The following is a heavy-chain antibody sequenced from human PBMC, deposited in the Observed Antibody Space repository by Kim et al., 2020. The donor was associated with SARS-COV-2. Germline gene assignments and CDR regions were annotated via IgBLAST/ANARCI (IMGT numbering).Heavy chain of an antibody. V-gene: IGHV4-59*13. Sequence: SETLSLTCTVSGGSISSYYWSWIRQPPGKGLEWIGYIYYSGSTNYNPSLKSRVTISVDTSKNQFSLKLSSVTAADTAVYYCARGAWGYYDILAGYYGNYYGMDVWGQGATVTVSS. CDR2: IYYSGST. CDR3: ARGAWGYYDILAGYYGNYYGMDV. D-gene: IGHD3-9*01. J-gene: IGHJ6*02. CDR1: GGSISSYY.